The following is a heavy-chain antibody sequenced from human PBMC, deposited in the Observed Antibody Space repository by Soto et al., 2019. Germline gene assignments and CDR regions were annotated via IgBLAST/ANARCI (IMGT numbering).Heavy chain of an antibody. Sequence: GASVKVSCKASGGTFSSYAISWVRQAPGQGLEWMGGIIPIFGTANYAQKFQGRVTITADKSTSTAYMELNSLRAEDTAVYYCAKDANWSYDLWGRGNLVTVSS. CDR3: AKDANWSYDL. CDR1: GGTFSSYA. V-gene: IGHV1-69*06. J-gene: IGHJ2*01. CDR2: IIPIFGTA.